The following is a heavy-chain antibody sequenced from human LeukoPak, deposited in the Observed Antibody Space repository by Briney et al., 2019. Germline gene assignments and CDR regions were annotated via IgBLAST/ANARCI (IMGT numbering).Heavy chain of an antibody. CDR2: IYANGNT. CDR3: AREYSSSSGKNAFDV. V-gene: IGHV4-4*07. J-gene: IGHJ3*01. CDR1: GGSISTYY. D-gene: IGHD6-6*01. Sequence: SETLSLTCTVSGGSISTYYWSLIRQPAGKGLEWIGRIYANGNTNYNPSLKSRVTMSLDTSKNQFSLRLTSVTAADTAVYYCAREYSSSSGKNAFDVWGQGTMVTVSS.